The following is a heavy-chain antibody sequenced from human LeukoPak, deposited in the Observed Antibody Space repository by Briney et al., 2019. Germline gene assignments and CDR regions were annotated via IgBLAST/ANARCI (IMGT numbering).Heavy chain of an antibody. J-gene: IGHJ4*02. V-gene: IGHV4-34*01. CDR1: GGSFSGYY. Sequence: NSSETLSLTCAVYGGSFSGYYWSWIRQPPGKGLEWIGETNHSGSTNYKPSLKRRVTISADTSKNQFSLKLNSVTAADTAVYYCARSLGYYYRPFDYWGQGTLVTVSS. D-gene: IGHD3-22*01. CDR3: ARSLGYYYRPFDY. CDR2: TNHSGST.